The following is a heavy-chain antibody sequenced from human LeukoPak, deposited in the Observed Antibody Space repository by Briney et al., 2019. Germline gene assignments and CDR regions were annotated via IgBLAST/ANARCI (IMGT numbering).Heavy chain of an antibody. CDR3: ARGRGYFDY. J-gene: IGHJ4*02. CDR2: IYYSGGT. Sequence: SETLSLTCTVSGGSISSYYWSWIRQPPGKGLEWIGYIYYSGGTNYNPSLKSRVTISVDTSKNQFSLKLSSVTAADTAVYYCARGRGYFDYWGQGTLVTVSS. V-gene: IGHV4-59*01. CDR1: GGSISSYY.